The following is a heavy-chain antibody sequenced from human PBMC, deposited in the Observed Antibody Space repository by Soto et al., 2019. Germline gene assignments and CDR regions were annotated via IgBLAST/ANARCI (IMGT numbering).Heavy chain of an antibody. Sequence: GGSLRLSCAASGFTFSSYSMNWVRQAPGKGLEWVSYISSSSSTIYYADSVKGRFTISRDNAKNSLYLQMNSLRAEDTAVYYCARLRYYDYIWGSYRISDYWGQGTLVTVSS. CDR2: ISSSSSTI. D-gene: IGHD3-16*02. CDR1: GFTFSSYS. V-gene: IGHV3-48*01. J-gene: IGHJ4*02. CDR3: ARLRYYDYIWGSYRISDY.